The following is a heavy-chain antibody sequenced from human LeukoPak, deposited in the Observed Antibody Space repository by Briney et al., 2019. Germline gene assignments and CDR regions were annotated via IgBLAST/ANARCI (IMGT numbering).Heavy chain of an antibody. D-gene: IGHD3-3*01. CDR3: ANSAADVNIEWRYYGMDV. CDR2: ISGSGGST. Sequence: GGSLRLSCAASGFTFSSYAMSWVRQAPGKGLEWVSAISGSGGSTYYADSVKGRFTISRDNSKNTLYLQMNSLRAEDTAVYYCANSAADVNIEWRYYGMDVWGQGTTVTVSS. J-gene: IGHJ6*02. V-gene: IGHV3-23*01. CDR1: GFTFSSYA.